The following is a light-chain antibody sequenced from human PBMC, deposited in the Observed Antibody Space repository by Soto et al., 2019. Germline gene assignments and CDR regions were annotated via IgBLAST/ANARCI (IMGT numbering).Light chain of an antibody. CDR2: EGS. V-gene: IGLV2-23*01. CDR1: SSDVGSYNL. CDR3: CSYAGSSTYVV. J-gene: IGLJ2*01. Sequence: QSALTQPASVSGSPGQSITISCTGTSSDVGSYNLVSWYQQHPGKAPKLMIYEGSKRPSGVSHRFSGSKSGHTASLTISGLQADDEADYYCCSYAGSSTYVVFGGGTKLTVL.